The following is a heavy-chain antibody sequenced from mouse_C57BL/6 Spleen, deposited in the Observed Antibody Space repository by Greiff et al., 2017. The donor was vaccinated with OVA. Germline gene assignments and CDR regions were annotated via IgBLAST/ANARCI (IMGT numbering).Heavy chain of an antibody. D-gene: IGHD2-4*01. Sequence: EVKLEESGGGLVKPGGSLKLSCAASGFTFSDYGMHWVRQAPEKGLEWVAYISSGSSNIYYADTVKGRFTISRDNAKNTLFLQMTSLRSEDTAMYYCARGDYDGYIDVWGTGTTVTVSS. V-gene: IGHV5-17*01. CDR1: GFTFSDYG. J-gene: IGHJ1*03. CDR2: ISSGSSNI. CDR3: ARGDYDGYIDV.